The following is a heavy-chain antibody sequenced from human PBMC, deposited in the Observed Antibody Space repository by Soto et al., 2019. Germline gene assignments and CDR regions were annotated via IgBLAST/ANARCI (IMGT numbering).Heavy chain of an antibody. J-gene: IGHJ4*02. CDR2: ISTTRTTI. CDR1: GFTFSNYH. D-gene: IGHD6-25*01. CDR3: ARDRGGLDF. V-gene: IGHV3-48*02. Sequence: EVQLVESGGALVQPGGSLRLTCAASGFTFSNYHMNWVRQAPGKGLEWLSYISTTRTTIYYADSVKGRFTISRDNVHNSLYLYMSSLRDEDTAVDYCARDRGGLDFWGQGTLFTVSS.